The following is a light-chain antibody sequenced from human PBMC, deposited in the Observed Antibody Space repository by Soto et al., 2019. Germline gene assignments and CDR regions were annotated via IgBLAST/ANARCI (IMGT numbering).Light chain of an antibody. CDR3: SSYTGSSTPYV. V-gene: IGLV2-14*01. J-gene: IGLJ1*01. CDR1: SSDIGAYNY. CDR2: EVS. Sequence: QSALTQSASVSGSPGQSITISCTGTSSDIGAYNYVSWYQQHPGKAPKLMIYEVSNRPSGVSNRFSGSKSGNTASLTISGRQDEDEADYYCSSYTGSSTPYVFGTGTKLTVL.